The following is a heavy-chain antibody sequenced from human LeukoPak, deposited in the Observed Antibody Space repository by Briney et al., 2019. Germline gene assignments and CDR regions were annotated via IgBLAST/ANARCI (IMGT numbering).Heavy chain of an antibody. CDR2: IYHSGST. V-gene: IGHV4-38-2*02. J-gene: IGHJ3*02. CDR3: ARRTRRSAFDI. D-gene: IGHD1-7*01. Sequence: SETLSLTCTVSGYSISSGYYWGWIRPPPGKGLEGIGIIYHSGSTYYNPSLKRRVTISVDTSKNQFSLKLSSVTAADTAVYYCARRTRRSAFDIWGQGTMVTVSS. CDR1: GYSISSGYY.